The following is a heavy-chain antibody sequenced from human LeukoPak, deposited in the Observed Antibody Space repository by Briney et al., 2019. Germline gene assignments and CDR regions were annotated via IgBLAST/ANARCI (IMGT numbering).Heavy chain of an antibody. CDR3: VNSSPGGGWLVSGNFDY. D-gene: IGHD6-19*01. Sequence: PETLSLTCTVSGGSISSNNYYWGWLRQPPGKGLEWIGSIYYSGSTYYNPSLKSRVTISVDTSKNQFSLKLSSVTAADTAVYYCVNSSPGGGWLVSGNFDYWGQGTLVTVSS. V-gene: IGHV4-39*01. J-gene: IGHJ4*02. CDR2: IYYSGST. CDR1: GGSISSNNYY.